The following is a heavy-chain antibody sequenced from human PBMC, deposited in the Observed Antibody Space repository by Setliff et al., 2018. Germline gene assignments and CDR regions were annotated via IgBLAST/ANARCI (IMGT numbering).Heavy chain of an antibody. CDR1: GASLSSGTYY. V-gene: IGHV4-39*01. CDR2: IYYRGVT. Sequence: SETLSLTCTVSGASLSSGTYYWGWIRQPPGKGLEWIGRIYYRGVTYYNASLKGRLTISVDTAQNQFSLRLTSVTAADTAVYYCARTGTYRYFDYWGQGALVTVSS. J-gene: IGHJ4*02. CDR3: ARTGTYRYFDY. D-gene: IGHD1-1*01.